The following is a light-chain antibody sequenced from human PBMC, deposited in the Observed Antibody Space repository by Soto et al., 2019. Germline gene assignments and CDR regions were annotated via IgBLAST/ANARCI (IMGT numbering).Light chain of an antibody. V-gene: IGKV1-27*01. J-gene: IGKJ4*01. CDR1: QTISSW. Sequence: DIQMTQSPSTLSGSVGDRVTITCRASQTISSWLAWYQQKQGKVPKLLIYAASTLQSGVPSRFSGSGSGTAGTITISSLQPEDGETYDGQKCKVAPFTFGGGTKVDIK. CDR2: AAS. CDR3: QKCKVAPFT.